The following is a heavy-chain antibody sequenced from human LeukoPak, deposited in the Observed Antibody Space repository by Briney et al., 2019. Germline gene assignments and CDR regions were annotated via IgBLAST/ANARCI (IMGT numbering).Heavy chain of an antibody. D-gene: IGHD6-19*01. V-gene: IGHV3-33*01. CDR1: GFTFSSYG. CDR3: ARGGHSSGWYYFDY. J-gene: IGHJ4*02. CDR2: IWYDGSNK. Sequence: GGSLGLSCAASGFTFSSYGMHWVRQAPGKGLEWVAVIWYDGSNKYYADSVKGRFTISRDNSKNTLYLQMNSLRAEDTAVYYCARGGHSSGWYYFDYWGQGTLVTVSS.